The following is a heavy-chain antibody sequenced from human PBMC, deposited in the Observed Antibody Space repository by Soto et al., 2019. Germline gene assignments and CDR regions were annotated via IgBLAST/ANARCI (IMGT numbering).Heavy chain of an antibody. J-gene: IGHJ3*02. CDR1: GYTFTNYW. Sequence: LGESLKISCKGSGYTFTNYWIGWVRQMPGKGLEWMGIIYPGDSDTRYSPSFQGQVTISADKSTSTAYLQWSSLKASDTAMYYCASHLGYCSTTRCYGAFEIWGQGTMVAVSS. CDR2: IYPGDSDT. CDR3: ASHLGYCSTTRCYGAFEI. D-gene: IGHD2-2*01. V-gene: IGHV5-51*01.